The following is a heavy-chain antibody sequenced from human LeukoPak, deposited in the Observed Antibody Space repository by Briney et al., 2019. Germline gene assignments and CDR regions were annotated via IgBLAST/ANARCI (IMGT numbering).Heavy chain of an antibody. CDR2: SRNKANGYTT. V-gene: IGHV3-72*01. Sequence: PGGSLRLSCAASGFTFSDHYIDWVRQAPGKGLEWVGRSRNKANGYTTEYAASVKGRFTISKDDSKNSVYLQMNSLKAEDTAVYYCDRVRFNYGYAFDYWGQGTLVTVSS. D-gene: IGHD5-18*01. J-gene: IGHJ4*02. CDR1: GFTFSDHY. CDR3: DRVRFNYGYAFDY.